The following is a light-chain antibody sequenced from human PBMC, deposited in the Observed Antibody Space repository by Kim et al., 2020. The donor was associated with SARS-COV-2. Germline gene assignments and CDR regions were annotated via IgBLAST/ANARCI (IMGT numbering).Light chain of an antibody. V-gene: IGKV1-39*01. CDR3: QQSYITPFT. Sequence: DIQMTQSPSTLSASVGDRVTITCRTTQSISSHLNWYQQKPGRAPKLLISAASTLQGGVPSRFCGSGSETDFTLTISSLQPEDFATYFCQQSYITPFTFGPGTKVDIK. CDR1: QSISSH. J-gene: IGKJ3*01. CDR2: AAS.